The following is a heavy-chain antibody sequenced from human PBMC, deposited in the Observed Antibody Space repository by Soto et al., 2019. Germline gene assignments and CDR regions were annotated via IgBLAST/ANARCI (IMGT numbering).Heavy chain of an antibody. CDR1: GYTFTSYY. J-gene: IGHJ4*02. D-gene: IGHD3-22*01. CDR2: INPSGGST. CDR3: ARVRRSSGYYYGY. Sequence: ASVNVSCKSSGYTFTSYYMHWVREAPGQGLEWMGIINPSGGSTSYAQKFQGRVTMTRDTSPSTVYMELSSLRSEDTAVYYCARVRRSSGYYYGYWGQGTPVTVSS. V-gene: IGHV1-46*01.